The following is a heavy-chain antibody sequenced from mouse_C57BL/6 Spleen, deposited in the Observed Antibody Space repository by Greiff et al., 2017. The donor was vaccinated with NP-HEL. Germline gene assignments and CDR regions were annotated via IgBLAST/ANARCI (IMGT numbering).Heavy chain of an antibody. V-gene: IGHV1-39*01. CDR2: INPNYGTT. D-gene: IGHD1-1*01. CDR1: GYSFTDYN. J-gene: IGHJ2*01. Sequence: VQLQQSGPELVKPGASVKISCKASGYSFTDYNMNWLKQSNGKSLEWIGVINPNYGTTSYNQKFKGKATLTVDQSSSTAYLQLNILTSEDSAIYYCARGCYYSGSRSCDYWGQGTTLTVSS. CDR3: ARGCYYSGSRSCDY.